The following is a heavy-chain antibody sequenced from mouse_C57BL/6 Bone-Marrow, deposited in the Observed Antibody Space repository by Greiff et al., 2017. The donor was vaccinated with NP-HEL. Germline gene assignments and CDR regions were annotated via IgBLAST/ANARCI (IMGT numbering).Heavy chain of an antibody. D-gene: IGHD1-1*01. Sequence: VQLKESGGGLVQPGGSLKLSCAASGFTFSDYYLYWVRQTPEKRLAWVAYISNGGGSTYYPDTVKGRFTISSDNAKNTLDLQMSRLKSEDTSMYYCARPLHYYGFRFAYWGQGTLVTVSA. CDR1: GFTFSDYY. CDR2: ISNGGGST. J-gene: IGHJ3*01. V-gene: IGHV5-12*01. CDR3: ARPLHYYGFRFAY.